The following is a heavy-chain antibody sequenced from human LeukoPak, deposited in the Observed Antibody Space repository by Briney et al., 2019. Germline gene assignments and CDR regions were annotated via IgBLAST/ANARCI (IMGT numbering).Heavy chain of an antibody. Sequence: GESLQISCKASGYSFINYWIGWVRQMPGKGLEWMGIIYPGDSDTRYSPSFQGQVTISADKSISTAYLQWSSLKASDTAMYYCARHQRYFDFPEFDPWGQGTLVTVSS. CDR1: GYSFINYW. D-gene: IGHD3-9*01. J-gene: IGHJ5*02. V-gene: IGHV5-51*01. CDR3: ARHQRYFDFPEFDP. CDR2: IYPGDSDT.